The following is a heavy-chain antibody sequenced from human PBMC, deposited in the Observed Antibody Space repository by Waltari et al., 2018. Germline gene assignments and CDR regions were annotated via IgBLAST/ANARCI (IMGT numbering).Heavy chain of an antibody. V-gene: IGHV4-39*01. CDR3: ASTVYYDSSGWTYYFDY. D-gene: IGHD3-22*01. CDR2: IYYRGST. J-gene: IGHJ4*02. Sequence: QLQLQESGPGLVKPSETLSLTCTVSGGSISSSSYYWGWIRQPPGKGMEWIGEIYYRGSTYYNPSPKSRVTISVDTSKNQFSLKLSSVTAADTAVYYCASTVYYDSSGWTYYFDYWGQGTLVTVSS. CDR1: GGSISSSSYY.